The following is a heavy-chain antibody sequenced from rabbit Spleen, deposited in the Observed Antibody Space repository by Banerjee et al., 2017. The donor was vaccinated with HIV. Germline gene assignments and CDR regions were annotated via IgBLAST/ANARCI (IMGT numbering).Heavy chain of an antibody. D-gene: IGHD7-1*01. CDR3: ARCVAYHGYFDYFDL. CDR1: GSDISSYYY. J-gene: IGHJ4*01. Sequence: QEQLEESGGGLVKPEGSLTLTCTASGSDISSYYYMCWVRQVPGKGLEWIACIYAGNDNTYYASWAKGRFTISKTSTTVTLQLTSLTAADTATYFCARCVAYHGYFDYFDLWGPGTLVTVS. V-gene: IGHV1S45*01. CDR2: IYAGNDNT.